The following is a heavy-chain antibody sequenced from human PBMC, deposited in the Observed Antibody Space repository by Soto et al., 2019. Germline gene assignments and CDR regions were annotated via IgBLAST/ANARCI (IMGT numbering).Heavy chain of an antibody. CDR1: GFTLRNYA. J-gene: IGHJ4*02. D-gene: IGHD1-20*01. CDR3: AKAKNDYNWDNRPPFDY. CDR2: ISANDVGT. Sequence: GGSLRLSCQASGFTLRNYARTWVRQAPGKGLEWVSLISANDVGTYYAESVKTRFTISTDQSRNTVYLQMDSLRADDTAIYYCAKAKNDYNWDNRPPFDYWGQGTLVTVSS. V-gene: IGHV3-23*01.